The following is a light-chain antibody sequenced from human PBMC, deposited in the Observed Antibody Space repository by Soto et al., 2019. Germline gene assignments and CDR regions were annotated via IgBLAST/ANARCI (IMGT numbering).Light chain of an antibody. Sequence: QSVLTQPPSASGSPGQSVTISCTGTSSDVGGYNYVSWYQQHPGKAPKVIIYEVSKRPSGVPDRFSGSKSGSTASLTISGLQAEDEADYYCCSYAGSSTLYVFGTGTKVTVL. CDR2: EVS. CDR1: SSDVGGYNY. V-gene: IGLV2-8*01. J-gene: IGLJ1*01. CDR3: CSYAGSSTLYV.